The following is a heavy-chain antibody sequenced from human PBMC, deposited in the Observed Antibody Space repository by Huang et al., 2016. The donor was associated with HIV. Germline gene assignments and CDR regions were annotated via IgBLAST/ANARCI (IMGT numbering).Heavy chain of an antibody. V-gene: IGHV5-51*03. J-gene: IGHJ3*01. Sequence: EVQLVQSGAEVKKPGESLKISCTGSGYSFSIYWIAWVRQMPGKGLAWMGIIYPFEPQSTYSPSFEGHVSISVDKSINTVYLHWSSLKASDTAIYYCAKGRRAFDVWGQGTWVTVSS. CDR3: AKGRRAFDV. CDR2: IYPFEPQS. CDR1: GYSFSIYW.